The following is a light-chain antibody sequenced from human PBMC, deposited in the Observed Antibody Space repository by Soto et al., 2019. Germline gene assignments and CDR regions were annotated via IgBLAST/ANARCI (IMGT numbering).Light chain of an antibody. CDR1: QSISSNY. CDR3: QQYSSSPPEFT. J-gene: IGKJ3*01. Sequence: EIVLTQSPGTLSLSPGERATLSCRASQSISSNYLAWYQQRPGQAPRPLIFGASYRATGIPDRFSGSGSGTDFTLTISRLEPEHFAVYYCQQYSSSPPEFTFGPGTRVDSK. CDR2: GAS. V-gene: IGKV3-20*01.